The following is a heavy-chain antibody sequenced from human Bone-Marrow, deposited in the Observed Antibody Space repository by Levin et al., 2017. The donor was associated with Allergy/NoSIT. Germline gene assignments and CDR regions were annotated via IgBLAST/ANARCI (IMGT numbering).Heavy chain of an antibody. CDR2: IIPIFDKT. CDR1: GDTFSSHT. D-gene: IGHD4-11*01. V-gene: IGHV1-69*06. Sequence: SVKVSCKASGDTFSSHTISWVRQAPGQGLEWMGGIIPIFDKTNYAQNFQGRVTITADKSTSTAYMELAGLRSEDTAIYYCTRDRSNYDAFAFWGQGTVVTVSS. J-gene: IGHJ3*01. CDR3: TRDRSNYDAFAF.